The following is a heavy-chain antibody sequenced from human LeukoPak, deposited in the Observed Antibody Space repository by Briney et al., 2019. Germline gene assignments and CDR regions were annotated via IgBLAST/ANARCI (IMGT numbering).Heavy chain of an antibody. CDR3: AREPSRGWYDY. CDR2: ITPNRGGT. Sequence: GASVRVSCEASGHTFTGCYMQWVTQAPGQGFEWVGWITPNRGGTNFAQKFRRRDTMTRDTSISTAYMELSRLRSDDTAVYYCAREPSRGWYDYWGQGTLVTVSS. J-gene: IGHJ4*02. CDR1: GHTFTGCY. V-gene: IGHV1-2*02. D-gene: IGHD6-19*01.